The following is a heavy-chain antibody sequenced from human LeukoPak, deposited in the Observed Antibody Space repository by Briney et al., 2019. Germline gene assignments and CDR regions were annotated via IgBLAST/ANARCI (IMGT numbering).Heavy chain of an antibody. D-gene: IGHD6-6*01. CDR2: IDWDDEK. CDR1: GFSLSTSGVC. V-gene: IGHV2-70*13. J-gene: IGHJ4*02. Sequence: ESGPALVKPTQTLTLTCTFSGFSLSTSGVCVSWIRQPPGKALEWLALIDWDDEKFYRTSLKTRLTISKDTSKNQVVLTVTNMDPVATATYYCARTGPVPALYYFDYWGQGTLVTVSS. CDR3: ARTGPVPALYYFDY.